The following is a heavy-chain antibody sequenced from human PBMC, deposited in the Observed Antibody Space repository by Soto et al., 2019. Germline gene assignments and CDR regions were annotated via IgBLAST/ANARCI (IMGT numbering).Heavy chain of an antibody. V-gene: IGHV2-70*11. J-gene: IGHJ4*02. CDR1: GFSLSTSGMC. Sequence: SGPTLVNPTQTLTLTCTFSGFSLSTSGMCVSWIRQPPGKALEWLARIDWDDDKYYSTSLKTRLTISKDTSKNQVVLTMTNMDLVDTATFFCARATYYYVSSGYAAYYFDSWGKETLVTVSS. D-gene: IGHD3-22*01. CDR2: IDWDDDK. CDR3: ARATYYYVSSGYAAYYFDS.